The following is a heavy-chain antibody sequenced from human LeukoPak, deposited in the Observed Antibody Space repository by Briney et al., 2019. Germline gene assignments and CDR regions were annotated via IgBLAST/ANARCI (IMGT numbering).Heavy chain of an antibody. CDR1: GYTFTSYG. J-gene: IGHJ5*02. CDR3: VHSSGWWFDL. CDR2: INPSGGST. Sequence: ASVTVSFKASGYTFTSYGISWVRQAPGQGLEWMGIINPSGGSTSYAQKFQGRVTMTRDMSTSTVYMELSSLRSEDTAVYYCVHSSGWWFDLWGQGTLVTVSS. V-gene: IGHV1-46*01. D-gene: IGHD6-19*01.